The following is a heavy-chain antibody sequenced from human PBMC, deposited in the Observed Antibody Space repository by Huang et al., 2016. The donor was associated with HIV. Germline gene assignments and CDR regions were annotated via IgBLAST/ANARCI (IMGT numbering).Heavy chain of an antibody. CDR2: MNPNSGNT. J-gene: IGHJ4*02. Sequence: QVQLVQSGAEVKKPGASVKVSCKASGYTFSNYDNNWVRQAPGQGLEWMGLMNPNSGNTGYARKFQGRVTMTRSTSISTAYMELSRLRFEDTAVYYCATLPPVNYGRSGGRVRDYWGQGSLVTVSS. V-gene: IGHV1-8*01. CDR3: ATLPPVNYGRSGGRVRDY. D-gene: IGHD2-15*01. CDR1: GYTFSNYD.